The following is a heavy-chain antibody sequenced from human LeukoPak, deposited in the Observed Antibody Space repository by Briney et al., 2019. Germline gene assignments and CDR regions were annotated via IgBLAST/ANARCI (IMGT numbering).Heavy chain of an antibody. CDR2: INHRGST. CDR3: ARVPRSSSSVDY. CDR1: GGSFSGYY. J-gene: IGHJ4*02. D-gene: IGHD6-6*01. V-gene: IGHV4-34*01. Sequence: PSETLSLTCAVYGGSFSGYYWSWIRQPPGKGLEWIGEINHRGSTNYNPSLKSRVTISVDTSKNQFSLKLHSVTAADTAVYYCARVPRSSSSVDYCGQGTLVTVSS.